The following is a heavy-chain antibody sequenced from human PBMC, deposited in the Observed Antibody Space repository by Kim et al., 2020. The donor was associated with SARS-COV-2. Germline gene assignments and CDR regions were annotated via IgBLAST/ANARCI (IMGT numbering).Heavy chain of an antibody. D-gene: IGHD3-3*02. V-gene: IGHV3-23*01. Sequence: GGSLRLSCTASGFTFGNSAMSWVRQVPGKGLEWVSGFFGSGPGTNYGDSVKGRFTISRDNAQSTVYLQLNNKRAYETAGYCWARNLHVTTVSFYWYFDLWGRGALVTVSS. J-gene: IGHJ2*01. CDR1: GFTFGNSA. CDR2: FFGSGPGT. CDR3: ARNLHVTTVSFYWYFDL.